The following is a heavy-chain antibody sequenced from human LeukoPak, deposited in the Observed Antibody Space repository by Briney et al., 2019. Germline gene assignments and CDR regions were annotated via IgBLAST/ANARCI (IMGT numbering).Heavy chain of an antibody. J-gene: IGHJ4*02. CDR1: GYTLTELS. V-gene: IGHV1-24*01. D-gene: IGHD2-8*01. CDR3: ATSRRCTNGVCFYYFDY. Sequence: ASVKVSCKVSGYTLTELSMHWVRQAPGKGLEWVGGFDPEDGETIYAQKFQGRVTMTEDTSTDTAYMELSSLRSEDTAVYYCATSRRCTNGVCFYYFDYWGQGTLVTVSS. CDR2: FDPEDGET.